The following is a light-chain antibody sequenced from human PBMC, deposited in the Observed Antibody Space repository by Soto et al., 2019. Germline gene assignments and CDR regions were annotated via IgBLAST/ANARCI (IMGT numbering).Light chain of an antibody. CDR1: SSTVGGFNV. J-gene: IGLJ1*01. CDR3: CSYVGATTYV. V-gene: IGLV2-23*01. CDR2: EGI. Sequence: QSVLTQPASVSGSPGQSITISCTGTSSTVGGFNVVSWYQQHPGKPPKVIIYEGIKRPSGVSNRFSGSNSGSTASLTISWLQAEDEAAYYCCSYVGATTYVFCTGTKVTVL.